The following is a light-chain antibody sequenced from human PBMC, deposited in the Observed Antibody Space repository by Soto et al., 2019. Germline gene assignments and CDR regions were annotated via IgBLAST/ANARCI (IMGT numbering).Light chain of an antibody. CDR1: SSDVGGYNY. J-gene: IGLJ2*01. Sequence: LKQPGSGSECSARWLTIPCTRTSSDVGGYNYVSWYQQHPGKAPKLMIYDVSNRPSGVSNRFSGSKSGNTASLTISGLQAEDEADYYCSSYTSSSTLNVVFGGGTKVTVL. V-gene: IGLV2-14*01. CDR2: DVS. CDR3: SSYTSSSTLNVV.